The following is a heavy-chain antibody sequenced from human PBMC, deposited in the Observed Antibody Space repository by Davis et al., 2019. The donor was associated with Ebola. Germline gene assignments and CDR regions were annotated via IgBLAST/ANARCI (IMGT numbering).Heavy chain of an antibody. CDR2: IIPIFGTA. Sequence: SVKVSCKASGGTFSSYAISWVRQAPGQGLEWMGGIIPIFGTANYAQKFQGRVTMTRNTSISTAYMELTSLRFEDTAVYYCARGRWVAARWFDPWGQGTLVTVSS. CDR3: ARGRWVAARWFDP. CDR1: GGTFSSYA. D-gene: IGHD6-6*01. V-gene: IGHV1-69*05. J-gene: IGHJ5*02.